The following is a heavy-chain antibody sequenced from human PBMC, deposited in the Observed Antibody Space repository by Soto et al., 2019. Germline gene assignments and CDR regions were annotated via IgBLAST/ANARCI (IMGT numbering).Heavy chain of an antibody. V-gene: IGHV5-10-1*01. D-gene: IGHD3-3*01. CDR2: IDPSDSYT. J-gene: IGHJ4*02. CDR3: ARGGVSTRTFDY. CDR1: GYSFTSYW. Sequence: GESLKISCKGSGYSFTSYWISWVRQMPGKGLEWMGRIDPSDSYTNYSPSFQGHVTISADKSISTAYLQWSSLRASDTAMYYCARGGVSTRTFDYWGQGTPVTISS.